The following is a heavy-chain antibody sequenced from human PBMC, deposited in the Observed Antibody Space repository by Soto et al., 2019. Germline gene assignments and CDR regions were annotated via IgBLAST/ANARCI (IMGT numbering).Heavy chain of an antibody. CDR3: AKVGIYGSGSRGWFDP. J-gene: IGHJ5*02. V-gene: IGHV3-23*01. CDR2: ISGSGGST. CDR1: GFTFSSYA. Sequence: LSCAASGFTFSSYAMSWVRQAPGKGLEWVSAISGSGGSTYYADSVKGRFTISRDNSKNTLYLQMNSLRAEDTAVYYCAKVGIYGSGSRGWFDPWGQGTLVTVSS. D-gene: IGHD3-10*01.